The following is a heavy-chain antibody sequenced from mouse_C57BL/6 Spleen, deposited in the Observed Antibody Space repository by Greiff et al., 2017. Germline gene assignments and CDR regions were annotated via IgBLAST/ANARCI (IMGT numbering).Heavy chain of an antibody. D-gene: IGHD1-1*01. J-gene: IGHJ4*01. V-gene: IGHV1-26*01. CDR3: ARYDYVDYYAMDY. Sequence: VQLQQSGPELVKPGASVKISCKASGYTFTDYYMNWVKQSHGKSLEWIGDINPNNGGTSYNQKFKGKATLTVDKSSSTAYMELRSLTSEDSAVYYCARYDYVDYYAMDYWGQGTSVTVSS. CDR1: GYTFTDYY. CDR2: INPNNGGT.